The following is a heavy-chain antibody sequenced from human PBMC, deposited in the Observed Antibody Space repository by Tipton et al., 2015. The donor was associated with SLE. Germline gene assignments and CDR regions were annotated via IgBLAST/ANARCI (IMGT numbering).Heavy chain of an antibody. CDR3: ARDGSSGYFAFDI. V-gene: IGHV3-30-3*01. CDR2: ISYDGSNK. Sequence: SLRLSCAASGFTFSSYAMHWVRQAPGKGLEWVAVISYDGSNKYYADSVKGRFTISRDNSKNTLYLQMNSLRAEDTAVYYCARDGSSGYFAFDIWGQGTMVTVSS. CDR1: GFTFSSYA. D-gene: IGHD3-22*01. J-gene: IGHJ3*02.